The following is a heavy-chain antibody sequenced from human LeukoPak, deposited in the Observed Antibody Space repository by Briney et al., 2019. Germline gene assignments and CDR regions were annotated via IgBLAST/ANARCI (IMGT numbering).Heavy chain of an antibody. J-gene: IGHJ4*02. CDR3: ARGLVEMETDY. V-gene: IGHV3-7*01. CDR1: GFTFSSYW. Sequence: QPGGSLRLSCAASGFTFSSYWMSWVRQAPGKGLERVANIKQDGSEKYYVDSVKGRFTISRDNAKNSLYLQMNSLRAEDTAVYYCARGLVEMETDYWGQGTLVTVSS. D-gene: IGHD5-24*01. CDR2: IKQDGSEK.